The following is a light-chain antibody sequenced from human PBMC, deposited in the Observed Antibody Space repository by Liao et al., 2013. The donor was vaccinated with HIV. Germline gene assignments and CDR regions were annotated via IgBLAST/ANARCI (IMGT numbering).Light chain of an antibody. V-gene: IGLV3-1*01. CDR2: QDS. CDR3: QAWDSSTANYV. J-gene: IGLJ1*01. Sequence: SFELTQPPSVSVSPGQTASITCSGDELGDKYASWYQQKPGQSPVLVIYQDSKRPSGIPERFSGSNSGNTATLTISGTQAMDEADYYCQAWDSSTANYVFATGTRVTVL. CDR1: ELGDKY.